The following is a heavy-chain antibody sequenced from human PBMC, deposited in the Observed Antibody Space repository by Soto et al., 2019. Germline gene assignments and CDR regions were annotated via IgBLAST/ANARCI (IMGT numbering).Heavy chain of an antibody. Sequence: SETLSLTCTVSGGSISPYHWNWIRQPPGKGLEWLGYIFYRGITNYNPSLNSRVTMSVDTSKNQFSLKLSSVTSADTAVYYCAGVKPGILGMVNNIPANWFDPWGQGVLVTVSS. CDR1: GGSISPYH. J-gene: IGHJ5*02. CDR3: AGVKPGILGMVNNIPANWFDP. CDR2: IFYRGIT. V-gene: IGHV4-59*01. D-gene: IGHD3-3*01.